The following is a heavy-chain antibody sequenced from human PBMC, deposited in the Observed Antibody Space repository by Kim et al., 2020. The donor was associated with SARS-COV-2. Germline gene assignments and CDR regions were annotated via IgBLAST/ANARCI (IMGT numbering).Heavy chain of an antibody. V-gene: IGHV3-11*06. Sequence: KGRFTIARENAKNSLYLKMNSLRAEDTTVYYCARGGDILTGYYYYYGMDVWGQGTTVTVSS. J-gene: IGHJ6*02. D-gene: IGHD3-9*01. CDR3: ARGGDILTGYYYYYGMDV.